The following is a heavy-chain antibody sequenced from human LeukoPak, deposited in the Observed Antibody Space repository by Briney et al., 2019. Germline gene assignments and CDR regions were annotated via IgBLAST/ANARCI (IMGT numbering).Heavy chain of an antibody. V-gene: IGHV3-11*01. CDR1: GFTFREYY. CDR3: ARAGAMDV. CDR2: ISRARNPM. Sequence: PGRSLRLACAAAGFTFREYYMSSIRQAPGEELVRISYISRARNPMTHASTQQGRIPVSRENAKNSMYLQINSLRVVVTAVNYCARAGAMDVWGRGTALTVSS. J-gene: IGHJ6*02.